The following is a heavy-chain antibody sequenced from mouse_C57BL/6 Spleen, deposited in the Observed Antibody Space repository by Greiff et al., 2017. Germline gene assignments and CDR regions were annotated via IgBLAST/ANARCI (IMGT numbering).Heavy chain of an antibody. V-gene: IGHV5-9-1*02. J-gene: IGHJ2*01. CDR2: ISSGGDYI. CDR1: GFTFSSYA. Sequence: EVKLMESGEGLVKPGGSLKLSCAASGFTFSSYAMSWVRQTPEQRLEWVAYISSGGDYIYYADTVKGRFTISRDNARNTLYLQMSSLKSEDTAMYYCTRSETGTGFDYWGQGTTLTVSS. CDR3: TRSETGTGFDY. D-gene: IGHD4-1*01.